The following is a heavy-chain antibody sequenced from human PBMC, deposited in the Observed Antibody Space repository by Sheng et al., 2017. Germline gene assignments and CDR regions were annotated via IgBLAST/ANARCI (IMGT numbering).Heavy chain of an antibody. Sequence: QVQLQESGPGLVKPSQTLSLTYTVSGGSISSGSYFWSWIRQPAGKGLEWIGRIYTSGSTNYNPSLKSRVTISVDTSKNQFSLKLSSVTAADTAVYYCARVGPFWYFDLWGRGTLVSVSS. CDR1: GGSISSGSYF. J-gene: IGHJ2*01. CDR2: IYTSGST. D-gene: IGHD1-26*01. V-gene: IGHV4-61*02. CDR3: ARVGPFWYFDL.